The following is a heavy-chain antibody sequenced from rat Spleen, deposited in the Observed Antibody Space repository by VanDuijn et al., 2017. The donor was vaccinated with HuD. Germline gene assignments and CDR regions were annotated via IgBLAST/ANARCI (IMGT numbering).Heavy chain of an antibody. D-gene: IGHD1-2*01. CDR3: TTAHYNWFAY. V-gene: IGHV5-29*01. CDR2: ISYDGGRN. Sequence: EVQLVESGGGLVQPGRSLKLSCAASGFTFSDYGMAWVRQAPTKGLEWVATISYDGGRNFYRDSVKGRFTISRDNAKSTLYLQMDSLRSEDTATYYCTTAHYNWFAYWGQGTLVTVSS. CDR1: GFTFSDYG. J-gene: IGHJ3*01.